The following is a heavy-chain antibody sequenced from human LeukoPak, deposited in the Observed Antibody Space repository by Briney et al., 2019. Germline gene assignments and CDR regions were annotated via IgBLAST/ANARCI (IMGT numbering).Heavy chain of an antibody. J-gene: IGHJ4*02. D-gene: IGHD6-19*01. Sequence: GGSLRLSCTASGFAFGDYGMTWVRQAPGKGLEWVSLLHSGGNAYYADSVKGRFTISRDNSENTLYLEMISLRAEDTAAYYCARGGYSSGWYYHFDYWGQGTLVTVSS. V-gene: IGHV3-66*01. CDR3: ARGGYSSGWYYHFDY. CDR2: LHSGGNA. CDR1: GFAFGDYG.